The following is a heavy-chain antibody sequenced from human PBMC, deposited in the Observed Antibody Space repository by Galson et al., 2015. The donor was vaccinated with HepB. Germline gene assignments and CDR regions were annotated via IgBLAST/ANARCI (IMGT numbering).Heavy chain of an antibody. J-gene: IGHJ5*02. V-gene: IGHV3-23*01. CDR3: AKGNSTSWFDP. D-gene: IGHD6-13*01. CDR2: ISGSGDFT. Sequence: SLRLSCAASGFTFSNYAMSWVRQTPGKGLEWVSDISGSGDFTYYADSVKGRFTISRDNSKNTLYLQMNSLRAGDTAIYFCAKGNSTSWFDPWGQGTLFTVSS. CDR1: GFTFSNYA.